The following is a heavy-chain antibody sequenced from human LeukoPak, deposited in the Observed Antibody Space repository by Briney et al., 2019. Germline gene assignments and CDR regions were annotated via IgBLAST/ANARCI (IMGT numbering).Heavy chain of an antibody. CDR2: INHSGST. CDR3: ARGAITITRMAFDP. V-gene: IGHV4-34*01. Sequence: SETLSLTCAGYGVSFSGYYWSWIRQPPGKGLEWIGEINHSGSTNYNPSLKSRVTISVDTSKNQFSLKLSSVTAADTAVYYCARGAITITRMAFDPWGQGTLVTVSS. J-gene: IGHJ5*02. CDR1: GVSFSGYY. D-gene: IGHD3-10*01.